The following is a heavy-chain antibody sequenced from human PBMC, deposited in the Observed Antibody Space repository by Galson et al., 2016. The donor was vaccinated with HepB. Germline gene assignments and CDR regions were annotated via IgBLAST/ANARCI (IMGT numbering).Heavy chain of an antibody. CDR3: ARGKSLLTMPWNYGLDV. V-gene: IGHV3-13*01. CDR2: IETAGDT. CDR1: GFTFSIHD. J-gene: IGHJ6*04. D-gene: IGHD4/OR15-4a*01. Sequence: SLRLSCAASGFTFSIHDMHWVRQAPGKGLEWVSAIETAGDTYYADSVKGRSTISRENAKNSLYLQMNSLRAGDTAVYYCARGKSLLTMPWNYGLDVWGKGTTVSVSS.